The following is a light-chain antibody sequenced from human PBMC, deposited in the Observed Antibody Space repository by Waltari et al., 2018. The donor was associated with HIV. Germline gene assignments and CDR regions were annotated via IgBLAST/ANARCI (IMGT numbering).Light chain of an antibody. CDR1: SSDVGGYKY. V-gene: IGLV2-8*01. CDR2: EVS. J-gene: IGLJ3*02. Sequence: QSALTQPPSASGSPGQSVTISCTGTSSDVGGYKYVSWYQQHPGKAPKLIIYEVSERPSGVPDRFSGSKSGNTASLTVSGLQAEDEADYYCSSYAGSDNLVFGGGTKLTVL. CDR3: SSYAGSDNLV.